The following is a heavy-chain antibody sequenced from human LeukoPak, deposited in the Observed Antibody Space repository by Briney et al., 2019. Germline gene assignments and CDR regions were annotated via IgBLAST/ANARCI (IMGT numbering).Heavy chain of an antibody. CDR1: GFTFNKYA. V-gene: IGHV3-23*01. CDR3: AKRSSISSGYFDF. CDR2: ITGRGAST. J-gene: IGHJ4*02. Sequence: GGSLRLSCTASGFTFNKYAMRWVRQAPGKGLEWVSAITGRGASTKYADSVKGGLTICRDNCKKTIYLQMNSLRAEDTAIYYCAKRSSISSGYFDFWGRGTLVTVSS. D-gene: IGHD3-22*01.